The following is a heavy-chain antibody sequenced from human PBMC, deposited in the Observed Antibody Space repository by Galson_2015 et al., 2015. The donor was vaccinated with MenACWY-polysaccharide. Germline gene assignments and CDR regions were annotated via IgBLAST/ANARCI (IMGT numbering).Heavy chain of an antibody. CDR2: IYTSGST. CDR1: GGSISSYY. J-gene: IGHJ6*02. CDR3: ARDGDRIAVDGMDV. Sequence: ETLSLTCTVSGGSISSYYWSWIRQPAGKGLEWIGRIYTSGSTNYNPSLKSRVTMSVDTSKNQFSLKLSSVTAADTAVYYCARDGDRIAVDGMDVWGQGTTVTVSS. D-gene: IGHD6-19*01. V-gene: IGHV4-4*07.